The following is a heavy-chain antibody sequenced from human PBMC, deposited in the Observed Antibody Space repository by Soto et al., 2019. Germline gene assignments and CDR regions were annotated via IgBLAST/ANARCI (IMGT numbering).Heavy chain of an antibody. D-gene: IGHD1-26*01. J-gene: IGHJ4*01. CDR3: ARRGSGSYYDY. CDR2: ISGSGDST. CDR1: GFTFSNYA. Sequence: EVQLLESGGGLVQPGGSLRLSCAASGFTFSNYALNWVRQAPVKGLEWVSVISGSGDSTYHADSVKGRFTISRDNSKNTLYLQTTSLRAEDTAVYYCARRGSGSYYDYWGHGTLVTVSS. V-gene: IGHV3-23*01.